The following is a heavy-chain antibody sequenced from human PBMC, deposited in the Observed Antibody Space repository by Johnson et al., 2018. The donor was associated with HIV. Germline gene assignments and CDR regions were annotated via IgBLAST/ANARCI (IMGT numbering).Heavy chain of an antibody. CDR2: PRPDGLNP. CDR1: RFTFRSHG. J-gene: IGHJ3*02. V-gene: IGHV3-30*02. CDR3: ARGSRYTYDNDDAHLLHAFDI. Sequence: QVQSVESGGGVVQPGGSLRLSSPTSRFTFRSHGLHWVRQAPGKGLERAASPRPDGLNPYFADSATRRLTISSHNSKNTLHLQMNSLRAEDMAVYYCARGSRYTYDNDDAHLLHAFDIWGQGTMVTVSS. D-gene: IGHD3-22*01.